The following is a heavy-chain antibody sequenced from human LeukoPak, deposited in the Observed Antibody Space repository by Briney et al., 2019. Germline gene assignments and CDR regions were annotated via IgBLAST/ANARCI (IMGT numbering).Heavy chain of an antibody. J-gene: IGHJ4*02. CDR3: ARGQKNEGAREPFDY. D-gene: IGHD1-14*01. CDR2: IIPIFGIA. V-gene: IGHV1-69*13. CDR1: GGTFSSYA. Sequence: SVKVSCKASGGTFSSYAISWVRQAPGQGLEWMGGIIPIFGIANYAQKFQGRVTITADESTSTAYMELSSLRSEDTAVYYCARGQKNEGAREPFDYWGQGTLVTVSS.